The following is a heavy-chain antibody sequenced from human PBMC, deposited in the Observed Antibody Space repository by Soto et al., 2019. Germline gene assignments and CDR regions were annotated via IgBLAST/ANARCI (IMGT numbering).Heavy chain of an antibody. D-gene: IGHD3-10*01. J-gene: IGHJ4*02. CDR2: LSPSGYDR. V-gene: IGHV3-23*01. Sequence: GGSLRLSCTASGFIFSNYAMAWFRQAPGQGLEWVSALSPSGYDRYYTDSVKGRFVISRDNSKNTMYLEMKILRDADTAVYHWARRRDNSGYFFDFWGQGARVTVAS. CDR1: GFIFSNYA. CDR3: ARRRDNSGYFFDF.